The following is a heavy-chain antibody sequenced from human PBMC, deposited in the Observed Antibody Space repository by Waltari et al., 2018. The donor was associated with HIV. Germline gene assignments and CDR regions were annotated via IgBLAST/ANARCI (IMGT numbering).Heavy chain of an antibody. Sequence: QVQLVESGGGVVQHGKSLRLSCAASGFTFSNFAIHWVRQAPGKGLDWVAVISFDGRNEYYADSVKGRFTISRDNSKNTVYLQMNSLRADDTAVYYCAKEGWELLQFGYYFDYWGQGTLVTVSS. D-gene: IGHD1-26*01. J-gene: IGHJ4*02. CDR3: AKEGWELLQFGYYFDY. CDR2: ISFDGRNE. CDR1: GFTFSNFA. V-gene: IGHV3-30*18.